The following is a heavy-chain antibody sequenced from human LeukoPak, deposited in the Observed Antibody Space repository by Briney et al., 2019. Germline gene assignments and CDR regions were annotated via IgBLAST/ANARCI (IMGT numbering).Heavy chain of an antibody. V-gene: IGHV1-2*02. CDR1: GYTFTVYY. D-gene: IGHD2-8*02. Sequence: ASVKVSCEASGYTFTVYYVHWVRQAPGQGLEWMGWINPNSGGTNYAQKFQGRVTMTRDTSISTAYMELSRLRSDDTAVYYCARDLTDNWFDPWGQGTLVTVSS. CDR2: INPNSGGT. J-gene: IGHJ5*02. CDR3: ARDLTDNWFDP.